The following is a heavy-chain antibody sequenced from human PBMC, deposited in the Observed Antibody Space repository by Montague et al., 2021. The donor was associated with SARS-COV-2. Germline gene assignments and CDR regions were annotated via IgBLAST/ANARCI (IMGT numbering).Heavy chain of an antibody. D-gene: IGHD3-16*02. CDR3: ARARGITFGGVIVWFSTFDD. V-gene: IGHV4-59*01. Sequence: SETLSLTCTVSGGSISSYYWSWIRQPQGKGLEWIGFIYYSGSTNYNPSLKRRITISVDTSTNKFSLKLSSVTAADTAVYYCARARGITFGGVIVWFSTFDDWGQGTLVTASS. J-gene: IGHJ4*02. CDR1: GGSISSYY. CDR2: IYYSGST.